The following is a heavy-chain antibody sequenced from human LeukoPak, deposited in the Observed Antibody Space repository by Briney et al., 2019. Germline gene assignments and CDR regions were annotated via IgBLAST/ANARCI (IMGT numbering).Heavy chain of an antibody. CDR2: IIPIFGTA. Sequence: ASVKVSCKASGGTFSSYAISWVRQAPGQGLEWIGRIIPIFGTANYAQKFQGRVTITTDESTSTAYMELSSLRSEDTAVYYCARDVVVVAATWFDPWGQGTLVTVSS. CDR3: ARDVVVVAATWFDP. D-gene: IGHD2-15*01. V-gene: IGHV1-69*05. J-gene: IGHJ5*02. CDR1: GGTFSSYA.